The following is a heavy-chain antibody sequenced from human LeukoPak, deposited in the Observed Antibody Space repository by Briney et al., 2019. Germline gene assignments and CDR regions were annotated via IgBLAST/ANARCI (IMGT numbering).Heavy chain of an antibody. J-gene: IGHJ6*03. CDR2: IIPIFGTA. V-gene: IGHV1-69*05. CDR3: ATSIAARPVYYYMDV. Sequence: SVKVSCKASGGTFSSYAIIWVRQAPGQGLEWMGGIIPIFGTANYAQKFQGRVTITTDESTSTAYMELSSLRSEDTAVYYSATSIAARPVYYYMDVWGKGTTVTVSS. CDR1: GGTFSSYA. D-gene: IGHD6-6*01.